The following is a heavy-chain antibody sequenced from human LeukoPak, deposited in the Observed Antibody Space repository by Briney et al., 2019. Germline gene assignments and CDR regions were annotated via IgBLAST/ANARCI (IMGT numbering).Heavy chain of an antibody. V-gene: IGHV4-4*07. Sequence: SETLSLTCTVSGGSISSYYWSWIRQPAGKGLELIGRICTSGTTNYNPSLKSRVTMSVDTSKNQFSLKLSSVTAADTAVYYCARAPTGTGGWNWFDPWGQGTLVTVSS. J-gene: IGHJ5*02. CDR3: ARAPTGTGGWNWFDP. CDR1: GGSISSYY. D-gene: IGHD1-1*01. CDR2: ICTSGTT.